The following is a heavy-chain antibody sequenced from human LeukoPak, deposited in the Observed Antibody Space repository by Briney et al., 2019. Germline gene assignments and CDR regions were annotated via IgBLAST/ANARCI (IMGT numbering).Heavy chain of an antibody. CDR3: ARAGNWNDLDY. Sequence: PSETLSLNCTVSGTSLSSHYWSWLRQTPGKGLEWIGYIWYVHNSGSTNYSPSLKSRVTISLDTSKNQFSLKLNSVTAADTAVYYCARAGNWNDLDYWGQGTLVTVSS. D-gene: IGHD1-1*01. V-gene: IGHV4-59*11. CDR1: GTSLSSHY. CDR2: IWYVHNSGST. J-gene: IGHJ4*02.